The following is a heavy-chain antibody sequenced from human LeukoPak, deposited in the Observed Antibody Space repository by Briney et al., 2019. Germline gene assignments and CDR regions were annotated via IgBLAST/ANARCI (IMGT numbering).Heavy chain of an antibody. CDR2: INPNSGGT. V-gene: IGHV1-2*02. J-gene: IGHJ3*02. Sequence: ASVKVSCXASGYTFTDYYMHWVRQDPGQGLEWMGWINPNSGGTNYAQKFQGRVTMTRDTSISTAYMELSRLRSDDTAVYYCARVGGWHDAFDIWGQGTMVTVSS. D-gene: IGHD6-19*01. CDR1: GYTFTDYY. CDR3: ARVGGWHDAFDI.